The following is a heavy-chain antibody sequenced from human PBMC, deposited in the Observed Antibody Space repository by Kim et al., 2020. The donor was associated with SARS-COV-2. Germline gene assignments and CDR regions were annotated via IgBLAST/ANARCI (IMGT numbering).Heavy chain of an antibody. J-gene: IGHJ1*01. D-gene: IGHD1-7*01. V-gene: IGHV4-34*01. CDR2: IQDSGET. CDR3: SLRRHGGYRVGWDYSE. Sequence: SETLSLTCAVSGGSFSDYYWLWIRQSPGKGLEWLGEIQDSGETPYNPSLKSRVTISLDTSKTQFALTVKSVTVADSAIYYCSLRRHGGYRVGWDYSE. CDR1: GGSFSDYY.